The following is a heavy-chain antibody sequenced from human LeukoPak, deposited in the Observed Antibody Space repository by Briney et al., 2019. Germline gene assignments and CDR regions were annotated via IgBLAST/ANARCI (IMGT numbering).Heavy chain of an antibody. CDR1: GGSISSGDYY. V-gene: IGHV4-30-4*01. J-gene: IGHJ4*02. CDR3: ARLGYCSDGSCPNSDY. D-gene: IGHD2-15*01. Sequence: SSETLSLTCTVSGGSISSGDYYWSWIRQPPGKGLEWIGYIYYSGSTYYNPSLKSRVTISVDTSKNQFSLKLSSVTAADTAVYYCARLGYCSDGSCPNSDYWGQGTLVTVSS. CDR2: IYYSGST.